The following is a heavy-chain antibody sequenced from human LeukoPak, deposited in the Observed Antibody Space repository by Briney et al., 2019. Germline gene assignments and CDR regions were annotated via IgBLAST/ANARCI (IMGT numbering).Heavy chain of an antibody. CDR2: ISYDGSNK. V-gene: IGHV3-30-3*01. CDR1: GFTVSSNY. CDR3: ARDQDGWFDP. Sequence: TGGSLRLSCAASGFTVSSNYMSWVRQAPGKGLEWVAVISYDGSNKYYADSVKGRFTISRDNSKNTLYLQMNSLRAEDTAVYYCARDQDGWFDPWGQGTLVTVSS. J-gene: IGHJ5*02.